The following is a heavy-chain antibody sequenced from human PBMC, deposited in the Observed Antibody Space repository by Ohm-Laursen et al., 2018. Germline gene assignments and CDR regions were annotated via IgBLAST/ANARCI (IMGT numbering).Heavy chain of an antibody. V-gene: IGHV4-31*01. CDR3: ARGRSNDYGETDAFDI. Sequence: SQTLSLTCTVSGGSISSGGNYWSWIRQHPGKGLEWIGYIYYSGSTYYNPSLKSLVIISVDTSKNQFSLKLSSVTAADTAVYYCARGRSNDYGETDAFDIWGQGTMVTVSS. J-gene: IGHJ3*02. D-gene: IGHD4-17*01. CDR2: IYYSGST. CDR1: GGSISSGGNY.